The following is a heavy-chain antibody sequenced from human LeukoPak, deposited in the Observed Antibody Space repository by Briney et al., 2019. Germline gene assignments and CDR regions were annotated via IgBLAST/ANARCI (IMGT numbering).Heavy chain of an antibody. CDR3: AREAPGYCGSTSCYNWFDP. D-gene: IGHD2-2*01. CDR1: GGSISSGGYY. CDR2: IYYSGST. V-gene: IGHV4-31*03. J-gene: IGHJ5*02. Sequence: NPSETLSLTCTVSGGSISSGGYYWSWIRQHPGKGLEWIGYIYYSGSTYYNPSLKSRVTISVDTSKNQFSLKLSSVTAADTAVYYCAREAPGYCGSTSCYNWFDPWGQGTLVTVSS.